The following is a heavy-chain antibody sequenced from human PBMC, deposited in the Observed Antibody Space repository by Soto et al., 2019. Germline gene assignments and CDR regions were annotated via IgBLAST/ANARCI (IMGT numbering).Heavy chain of an antibody. D-gene: IGHD3-16*01. CDR1: GGSISSSSYY. Sequence: SETLSLTCTVSGGSISSSSYYWGWIRQPPGKGLEWIGSIYYSGSTYYNPSLKSRVTISVDTSKNQFSLKLSSVTAADTAVYYCARSPPMYYDYIWGKTEVFDYWGQGTLVTVSS. CDR3: ARSPPMYYDYIWGKTEVFDY. J-gene: IGHJ4*02. V-gene: IGHV4-39*01. CDR2: IYYSGST.